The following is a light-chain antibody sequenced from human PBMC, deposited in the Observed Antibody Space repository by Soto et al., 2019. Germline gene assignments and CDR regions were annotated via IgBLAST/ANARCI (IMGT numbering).Light chain of an antibody. J-gene: IGLJ1*01. CDR2: EVT. Sequence: QSVLTEPRSLSGSPGQSVTISCTGTSSDVGGSNYVSWYQQHPGKAPKFMIYEVTNRPSGVSHRFSGSKSGNTASLTISGLQAEDEADYYCSSYTTTSTYVFGTGTKVTVL. CDR1: SSDVGGSNY. V-gene: IGLV2-14*01. CDR3: SSYTTTSTYV.